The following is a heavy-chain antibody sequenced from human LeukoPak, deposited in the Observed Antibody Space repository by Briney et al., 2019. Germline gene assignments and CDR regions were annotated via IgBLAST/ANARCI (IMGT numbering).Heavy chain of an antibody. CDR3: AKGFYYDWRGAFDI. D-gene: IGHD3-9*01. Sequence: GGSLRLSCAASGVTFSSYAMSWVRQAPGKGVEWGSVISGSGSETYYADSVKGRFTISRDNSKNPLYVQMNSLRAEDTAVFYCAKGFYYDWRGAFDIWGQGTMVTVSS. V-gene: IGHV3-23*01. CDR1: GVTFSSYA. CDR2: ISGSGSET. J-gene: IGHJ3*02.